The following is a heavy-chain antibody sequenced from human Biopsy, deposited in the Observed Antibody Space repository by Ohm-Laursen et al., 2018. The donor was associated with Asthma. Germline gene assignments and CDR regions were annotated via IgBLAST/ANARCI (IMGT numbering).Heavy chain of an antibody. Sequence: GSSVKVSCKASGYTFINYAIHWVRQAPGQRLEWMGWINAGNGNTKYSQKFQGRVTISRDTSASTAYMELSSLRSEDTAVYYCARTNYDFLTGQVIDAFAIWGQGTMVTVSS. CDR1: GYTFINYA. CDR3: ARTNYDFLTGQVIDAFAI. V-gene: IGHV1-3*01. CDR2: INAGNGNT. J-gene: IGHJ3*02. D-gene: IGHD3-9*01.